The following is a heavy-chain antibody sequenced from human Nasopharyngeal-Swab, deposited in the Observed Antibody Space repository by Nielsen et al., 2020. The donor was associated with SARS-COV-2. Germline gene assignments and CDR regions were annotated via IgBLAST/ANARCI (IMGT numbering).Heavy chain of an antibody. CDR1: GASITSAGYS. D-gene: IGHD2-15*01. CDR2: INHSGNT. CDR3: ARIYTRRCTNNICIGYFDY. Sequence: QTLSLTCAVSGASITSAGYSWNWIRQPPGKDLEWIGYINHSGNTHYNPSLWGRVTISEDTSSNQFSLTLTSVTAADTATYYCARIYTRRCTNNICIGYFDYWGQGALVTVSS. J-gene: IGHJ4*02. V-gene: IGHV4-30-2*01.